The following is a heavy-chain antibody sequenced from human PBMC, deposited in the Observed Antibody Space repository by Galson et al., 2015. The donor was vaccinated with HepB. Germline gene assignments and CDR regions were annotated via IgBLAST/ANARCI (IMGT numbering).Heavy chain of an antibody. CDR2: IYSGGST. CDR3: ARDSYYDSSFFDY. V-gene: IGHV3-66*01. CDR1: GFTVSSNY. Sequence: SLRLSCAASGFTVSSNYMSWVRQAPGKGLEWVSVIYSGGSTYYADSVKGRFTISRDNSKNTLYLQMNSLRAEDTAVYYCARDSYYDSSFFDYWGQGTLVTVSS. J-gene: IGHJ4*02. D-gene: IGHD3-22*01.